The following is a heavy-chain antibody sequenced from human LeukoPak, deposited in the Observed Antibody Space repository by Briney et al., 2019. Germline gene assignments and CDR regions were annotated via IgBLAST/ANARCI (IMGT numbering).Heavy chain of an antibody. CDR1: GYTFTSYG. V-gene: IGHV1-2*02. CDR2: INTNSGGT. CDR3: ARHGRRRITMVRGVMSAFDI. J-gene: IGHJ3*02. Sequence: GASVTVSCKASGYTFTSYGISWVRQAPGQGLEWMGWINTNSGGTNYAQKFQGRVTMTRDTSISTAYMELSRLRSDDTAVYYCARHGRRRITMVRGVMSAFDIWGQGTMVTVSS. D-gene: IGHD3-10*01.